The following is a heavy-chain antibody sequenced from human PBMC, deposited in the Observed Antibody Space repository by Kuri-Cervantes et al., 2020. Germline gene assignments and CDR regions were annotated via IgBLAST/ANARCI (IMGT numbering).Heavy chain of an antibody. V-gene: IGHV3-23*01. J-gene: IGHJ6*02. CDR1: GGSISSYY. CDR2: ISGSGGST. D-gene: IGHD5-12*01. Sequence: GGSLRLSCTVSGGSISSYYWSWVRQAPGKGLEWVSAISGSGGSTYYADSVKGRFTISRDNSKNTLYLQMNSLRAEDTAVYYCASPSVATITLPYYYYGMDVWGQGTTVTVSS. CDR3: ASPSVATITLPYYYYGMDV.